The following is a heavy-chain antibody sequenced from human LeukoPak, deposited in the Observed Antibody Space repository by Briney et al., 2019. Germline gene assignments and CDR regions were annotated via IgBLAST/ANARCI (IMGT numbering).Heavy chain of an antibody. J-gene: IGHJ3*02. CDR3: ARPGLDSDSSAFDI. CDR1: GFTFSSYW. CDR2: IKQDGSEK. D-gene: IGHD3-16*01. V-gene: IGHV3-7*01. Sequence: GGSLRLSCAASGFTFSSYWMSWVRQAPGKGLEWVANIKQDGSEKYYVDSVKGRFTISRDNAKNSLYLQMNSLRAEDTAVYYCARPGLDSDSSAFDIWGQGTMVTVSS.